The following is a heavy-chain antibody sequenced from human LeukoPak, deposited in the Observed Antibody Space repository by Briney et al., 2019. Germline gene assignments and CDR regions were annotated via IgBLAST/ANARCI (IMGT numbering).Heavy chain of an antibody. Sequence: SETLSLTCTVSGYSIRSDSYWDWVRQPPGKGLEWIGSIYYSGSTYYNPSLKSRVTISVDTSKNQFSLKLSSVTAADTAVYYCASTYYDFWSGYSHFDYWGQGTLVTVSS. J-gene: IGHJ4*02. D-gene: IGHD3-3*01. V-gene: IGHV4-38-2*02. CDR2: IYYSGST. CDR1: GYSIRSDSY. CDR3: ASTYYDFWSGYSHFDY.